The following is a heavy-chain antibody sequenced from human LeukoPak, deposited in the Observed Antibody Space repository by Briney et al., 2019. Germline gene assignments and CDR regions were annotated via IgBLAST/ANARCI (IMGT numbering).Heavy chain of an antibody. CDR2: ISAYNGNT. V-gene: IGHV1-18*01. CDR3: ARLDYFGSGLCYYMDV. D-gene: IGHD3-10*01. CDR1: GYTLTNYG. J-gene: IGHJ6*03. Sequence: ASVKVSCKASGYTLTNYGINWVRQAPGQGLEWMGWISAYNGNTNYAQKFQGRVTITADESTNTAYMELSSLRSEDTAVYYCARLDYFGSGLCYYMDVWGKGTTVTISS.